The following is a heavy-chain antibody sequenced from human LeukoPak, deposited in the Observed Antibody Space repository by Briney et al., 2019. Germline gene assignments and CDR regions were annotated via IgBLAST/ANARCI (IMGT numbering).Heavy chain of an antibody. CDR1: GASMFSHY. J-gene: IGHJ4*02. CDR3: ARSGGSSAYYSF. V-gene: IGHV4-59*11. D-gene: IGHD3-22*01. Sequence: PSETLSLTCTISGASMFSHYWSWIRQTPGKGLEWIGKIYLVDDTTKYNPSLGGRVNISVDTSRNQFLLHLSHVTAADTAVYYCARSGGSSAYYSFWGQGTLVTVSS. CDR2: IYLVDDTT.